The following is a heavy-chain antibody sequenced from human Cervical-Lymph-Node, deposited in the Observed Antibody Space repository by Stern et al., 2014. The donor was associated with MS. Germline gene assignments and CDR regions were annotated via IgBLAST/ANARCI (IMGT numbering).Heavy chain of an antibody. D-gene: IGHD2-21*02. Sequence: EVKLVESGGGLVQPGRSLRLSCAASRFTFDDYAMHWVRQAPGKGLEWVSGISWNSGIIGYADSVKGRFTISRDNAKNSLYLQMNSLRAEDTALYYCAKGNDFLSTWGQGTLVTVSS. CDR3: AKGNDFLST. V-gene: IGHV3-9*01. CDR1: RFTFDDYA. J-gene: IGHJ5*02. CDR2: ISWNSGII.